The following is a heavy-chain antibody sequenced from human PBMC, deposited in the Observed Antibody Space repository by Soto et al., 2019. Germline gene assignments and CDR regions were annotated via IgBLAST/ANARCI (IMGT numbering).Heavy chain of an antibody. D-gene: IGHD5-12*01. CDR1: GGSVSSGDYY. CDR3: ATTGGYGTPGDY. V-gene: IGHV4-31*03. Sequence: QVHLQESGRRLVKPSQTLSLNCTVSGGSVSSGDYYWTWIRQHPGKGLEWIGYISYTGSTYYNPSLESRVSISVDTSRTHFSLRLNSVTAADTAVYYCATTGGYGTPGDYWGQGTLVTVSS. J-gene: IGHJ4*02. CDR2: ISYTGST.